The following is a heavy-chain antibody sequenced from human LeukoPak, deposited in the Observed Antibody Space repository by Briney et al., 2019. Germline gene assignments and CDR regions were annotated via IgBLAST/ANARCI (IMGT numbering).Heavy chain of an antibody. CDR2: IIPIFGTA. CDR3: ARTVAGIGYFDY. J-gene: IGHJ4*02. Sequence: SVKVSCKASGGTFSSYAISWVRQAPGQGLEWMGGIIPIFGTANYAQKFQGRVTITADKSTGTAYMELSSLRSKDTAVYYCARTVAGIGYFDYWGQGTLVTVSS. CDR1: GGTFSSYA. V-gene: IGHV1-69*06. D-gene: IGHD6-19*01.